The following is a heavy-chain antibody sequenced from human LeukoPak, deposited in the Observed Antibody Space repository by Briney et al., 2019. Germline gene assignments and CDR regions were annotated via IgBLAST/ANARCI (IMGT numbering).Heavy chain of an antibody. V-gene: IGHV4-39*01. Sequence: SETLSLTCTVSGGSISTATHYWAWIRQPPGEGLEWIGTIHYTGITYYNPSLKSRVTISVDTSKNQFSLHLGSVTAADTAVYDCARQLSGTYQWTFDYWGQGTLVPVSS. CDR1: GGSISTATHY. D-gene: IGHD1-26*01. CDR3: ARQLSGTYQWTFDY. CDR2: IHYTGIT. J-gene: IGHJ4*02.